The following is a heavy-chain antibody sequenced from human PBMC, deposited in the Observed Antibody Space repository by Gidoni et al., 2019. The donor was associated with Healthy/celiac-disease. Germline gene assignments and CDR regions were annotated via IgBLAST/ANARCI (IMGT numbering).Heavy chain of an antibody. J-gene: IGHJ3*02. D-gene: IGHD7-27*01. Sequence: EVQLLASGGGLVLPGGSLRLPCAAPGFTFSSCAMSWVRQAPGKGLEWVQAIGGIGGSSSYAGSTKGGFTISRDNSKNTLYLQMTSLRAEDTAVYYCAKDERNAGLYWGLDAFDIWGQGTMVTVSS. CDR2: IGGIGGSS. CDR1: GFTFSSCA. V-gene: IGHV3-23*01. CDR3: AKDERNAGLYWGLDAFDI.